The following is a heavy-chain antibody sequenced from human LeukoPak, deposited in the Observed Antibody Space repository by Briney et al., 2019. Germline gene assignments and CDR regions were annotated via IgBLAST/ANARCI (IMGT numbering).Heavy chain of an antibody. CDR1: GGSISSYY. D-gene: IGHD6-6*01. CDR2: IYTSGST. V-gene: IGHV4-4*09. Sequence: SETLSLTCTVSGGSISSYYWSWIRQPPGKGLEWIGYIYTSGSTNYNPSLKSRVTISVDTSKNQFSLKLSSVTAADTAVYYCARHSSSSFYYYYYYMGVWGKGTTVTVSS. CDR3: ARHSSSSFYYYYYYMGV. J-gene: IGHJ6*03.